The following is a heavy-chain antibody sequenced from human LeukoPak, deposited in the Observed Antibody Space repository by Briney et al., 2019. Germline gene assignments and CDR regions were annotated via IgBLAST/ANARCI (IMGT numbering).Heavy chain of an antibody. D-gene: IGHD3-10*01. CDR2: IRSKAYGGTT. V-gene: IGHV3-49*04. CDR3: TSRINLWYGASTYAFDI. CDR1: GFTFGDYA. Sequence: SGGSLSLSCTASGFTFGDYAMRWVRQAPGKGREWVGFIRSKAYGGTTEYAASVKGRFTISTNDSKHIAYLQQNSLNTENTAVYYCTSRINLWYGASTYAFDIWGQGTTVTVSS. J-gene: IGHJ3*02.